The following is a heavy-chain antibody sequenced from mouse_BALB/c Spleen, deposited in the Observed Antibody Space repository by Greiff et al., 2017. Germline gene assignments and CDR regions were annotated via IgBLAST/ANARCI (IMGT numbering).Heavy chain of an antibody. V-gene: IGHV2-9*02. J-gene: IGHJ3*01. D-gene: IGHD2-3*01. CDR3: ARDKGDGYYAWFAY. CDR2: IWAGGST. CDR1: GFSLTSYG. Sequence: VQVVESGPGLVAPSQSLSITCTVSGFSLTSYGVHWVRQPPGKGLEWLGVIWAGGSTNYNSALMSRLSISKDNSKSQVFLKMNSLQTDDTAMYYCARDKGDGYYAWFAYWGQGTLVTVSA.